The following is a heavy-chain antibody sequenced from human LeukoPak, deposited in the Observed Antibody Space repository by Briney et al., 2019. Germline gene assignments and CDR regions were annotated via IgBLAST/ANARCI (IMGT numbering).Heavy chain of an antibody. J-gene: IGHJ3*02. CDR3: ARVIVVVEHDAFDI. CDR1: GYTFTSYA. V-gene: IGHV1-3*01. D-gene: IGHD3-22*01. Sequence: ASVKVSCKASGYTFTSYAMHWVRQAPGQRLEWMGWINAGNGNTKYSQEFQGRVTITRDTSASTAYMELRSLRSDDTAVYYCARVIVVVEHDAFDIWGQGTMVTVSS. CDR2: INAGNGNT.